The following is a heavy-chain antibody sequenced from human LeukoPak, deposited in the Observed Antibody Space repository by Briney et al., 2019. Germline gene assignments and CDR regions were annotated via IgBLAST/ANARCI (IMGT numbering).Heavy chain of an antibody. CDR1: GFTFSSIL. Sequence: GGSLRLSCAASGFTFSSILVQWVRQAPVKGLVWVSRINEDGSTTNYADSVKGRSTIFRDNAKNTLYLQVNSLRAEDTAVYYCVRDLGGRSGHWGQGTLVTVSS. V-gene: IGHV3-74*01. CDR2: INEDGSTT. D-gene: IGHD1-26*01. J-gene: IGHJ4*02. CDR3: VRDLGGRSGH.